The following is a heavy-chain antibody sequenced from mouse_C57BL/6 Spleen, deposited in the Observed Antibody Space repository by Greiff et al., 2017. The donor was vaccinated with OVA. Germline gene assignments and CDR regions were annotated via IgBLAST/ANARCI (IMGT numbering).Heavy chain of an antibody. V-gene: IGHV1-72*01. D-gene: IGHD2-4*01. Sequence: QVQLKQPGAELVKPGASVKLSCKASGYTFTSYWMHWVKQRPGRGLEWIGRIDPNSGGTKYNEKFKSKATLTVDKPSSTAYMQLSSLTSEDSAVYYCARRGPYDYDGDYYAMDYWGQGTSVTVSS. CDR2: IDPNSGGT. J-gene: IGHJ4*01. CDR3: ARRGPYDYDGDYYAMDY. CDR1: GYTFTSYW.